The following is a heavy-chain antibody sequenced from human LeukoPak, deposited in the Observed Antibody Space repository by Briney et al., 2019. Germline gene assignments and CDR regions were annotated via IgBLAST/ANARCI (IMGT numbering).Heavy chain of an antibody. CDR3: ARESVNYERGLDY. CDR1: GFTFSRAW. CDR2: TDLDGSTT. V-gene: IGHV3-74*01. J-gene: IGHJ4*02. Sequence: PGGSLRLSCAATGFTFSRAWMHWVRQSPGKGLVWVSRTDLDGSTTGYADSVKGRFTISRDNAKNTLYLQMNNLRAEDTAVYYCARESVNYERGLDYWGQGTLVTVSS. D-gene: IGHD1-7*01.